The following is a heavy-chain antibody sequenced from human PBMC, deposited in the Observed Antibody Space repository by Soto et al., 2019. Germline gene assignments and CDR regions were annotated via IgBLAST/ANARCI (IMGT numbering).Heavy chain of an antibody. CDR1: GYTFASYD. D-gene: IGHD2-2*02. CDR3: ARDERIPAAIADYYYSGMDV. Sequence: ASVKVSCKASGYTFASYDIHWVRQAPGQGLEWMGWINPNSGDTNYTQKFQGWVTMTRDTSVSTAYMELSRLRAADTAVYYCARDERIPAAIADYYYSGMDVWGQGTTVTGSS. J-gene: IGHJ6*02. CDR2: INPNSGDT. V-gene: IGHV1-2*04.